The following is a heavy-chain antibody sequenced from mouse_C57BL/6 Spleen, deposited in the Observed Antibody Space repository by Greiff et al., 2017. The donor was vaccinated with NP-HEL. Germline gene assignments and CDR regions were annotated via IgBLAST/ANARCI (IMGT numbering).Heavy chain of an antibody. CDR1: GYSFTDYN. V-gene: IGHV1-39*01. Sequence: LVESGPELVKPGASVKISCKASGYSFTDYNMNWVKQSNGKSLEWIGVINPNYGTTSYNQKFKGKATLTVDQSSSTAYMQLNSLTSEDSAVYYCAREGTYYSNSPFGYWGQGTLVTVSA. J-gene: IGHJ3*01. D-gene: IGHD2-5*01. CDR2: INPNYGTT. CDR3: AREGTYYSNSPFGY.